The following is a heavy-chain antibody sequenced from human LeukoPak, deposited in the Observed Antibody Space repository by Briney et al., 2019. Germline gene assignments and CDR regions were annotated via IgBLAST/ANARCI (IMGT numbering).Heavy chain of an antibody. CDR2: IYYSGST. V-gene: IGHV4-59*12. J-gene: IGHJ3*02. Sequence: SETLSLTCTVSGGSISSYYWSWIRQPPGKGLEWIGYIYYSGSTNYNPSLKSRVTMSVDTSKNQFSLKLSSVTAADTAVYYCARGTSYYDILTGPPGDAFDIWGQGTMVTVSS. D-gene: IGHD3-9*01. CDR3: ARGTSYYDILTGPPGDAFDI. CDR1: GGSISSYY.